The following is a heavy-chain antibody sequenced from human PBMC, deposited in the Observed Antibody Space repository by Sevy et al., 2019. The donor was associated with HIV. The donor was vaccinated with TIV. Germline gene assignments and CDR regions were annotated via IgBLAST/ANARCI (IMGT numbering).Heavy chain of an antibody. CDR2: ISAYNGNT. CDR3: ARFYCSGGSCDDNY. CDR1: GYTFTSYG. V-gene: IGHV1-18*01. D-gene: IGHD2-15*01. Sequence: ASVKVSCKASGYTFTSYGISWVRQAPGQGLEWMGWISAYNGNTNYAQKLQGRVTMTTDTSTSTAYMELRSLRSDDTAMYYCARFYCSGGSCDDNYWGQGTLVTVSS. J-gene: IGHJ4*02.